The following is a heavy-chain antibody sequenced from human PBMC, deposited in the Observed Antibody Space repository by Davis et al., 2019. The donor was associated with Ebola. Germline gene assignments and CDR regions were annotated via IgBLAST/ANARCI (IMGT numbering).Heavy chain of an antibody. J-gene: IGHJ4*02. CDR1: GYTFTGYY. V-gene: IGHV1-2*02. D-gene: IGHD2-2*01. CDR2: INPNSGGT. CDR3: AREAGYCSSTSCYVDLDFDY. Sequence: ASVKVSCKASGYTFTGYYMHWVRQAPGQGLEWMGWINPNSGGTNYAQKFQGRVTMTMDTSISTAYMELSRLRSDDTAVYYCAREAGYCSSTSCYVDLDFDYWGQGTLVTVSS.